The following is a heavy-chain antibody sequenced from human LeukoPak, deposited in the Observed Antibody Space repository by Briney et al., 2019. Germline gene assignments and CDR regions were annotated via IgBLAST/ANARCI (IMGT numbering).Heavy chain of an antibody. CDR2: INPNSGGT. D-gene: IGHD3-10*01. J-gene: IGHJ4*02. CDR1: GYTFTGYY. V-gene: IGHV1-2*02. CDR3: ARGPTPNYYGSGSSPDRFDY. Sequence: GASVKVSCKASGYTFTGYYMHWVRQAPGQGLEWMGWINPNSGGTNYAQKFQGRVTMTRDTSISTAYMELSRLRSEDTAVYYCARGPTPNYYGSGSSPDRFDYWGQGTLVTVSS.